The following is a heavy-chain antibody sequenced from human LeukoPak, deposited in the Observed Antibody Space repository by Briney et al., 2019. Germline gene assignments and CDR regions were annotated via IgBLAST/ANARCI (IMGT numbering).Heavy chain of an antibody. CDR2: IYPGDSDT. J-gene: IGHJ5*02. V-gene: IGHV5-51*01. D-gene: IGHD3-16*01. CDR3: ARRVSASHNWFDP. Sequence: GESLKISCKGSRYSFTTYWIGWVRQMPGKGLEWMGIIYPGDSDTRYSPSFQGQVTISADKSINTAYLQWSSLKASDTAMYYCARRVSASHNWFDPWGQGTLVTVSS. CDR1: RYSFTTYW.